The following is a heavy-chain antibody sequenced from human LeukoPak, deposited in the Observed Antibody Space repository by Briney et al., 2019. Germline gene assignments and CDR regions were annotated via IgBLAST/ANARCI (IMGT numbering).Heavy chain of an antibody. V-gene: IGHV3-43D*03. CDR2: ITWDAGST. D-gene: IGHD6-13*01. CDR1: GFTFDDYT. Sequence: GGSLRLSCAASGFTFDDYTMHWVRQAPGKGLEWVSLITWDAGSTYYADSVKGRFTISRDNSKNSLYLQMNSLRAEDTALYYCAKGTSSWHEFDYWGQGTLVTVSS. J-gene: IGHJ4*02. CDR3: AKGTSSWHEFDY.